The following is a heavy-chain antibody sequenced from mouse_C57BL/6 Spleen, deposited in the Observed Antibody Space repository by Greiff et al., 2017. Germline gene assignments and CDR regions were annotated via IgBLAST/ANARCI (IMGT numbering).Heavy chain of an antibody. V-gene: IGHV5-4*01. CDR1: GFTFSSYA. J-gene: IGHJ4*01. Sequence: EVQLVESGGGLVKPGGSLKLSCAASGFTFSSYAMSWVRQTPEKRLEWFATISDGGSYTYSPDNVKGRFTISRDDAKNNLYLQMSHLKSEDTDMYYWARGENYGSSYGAMDYWGQGTSVTVSS. D-gene: IGHD1-1*01. CDR3: ARGENYGSSYGAMDY. CDR2: ISDGGSYT.